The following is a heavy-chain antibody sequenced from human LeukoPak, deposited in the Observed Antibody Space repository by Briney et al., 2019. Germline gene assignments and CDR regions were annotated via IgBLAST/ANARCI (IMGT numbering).Heavy chain of an antibody. V-gene: IGHV5-51*01. J-gene: IGHJ4*02. D-gene: IGHD3-22*01. CDR2: IYPGDSDT. Sequence: GESLKISCKGSGYSFTSYWIGWVRPMPGKGLEWMGIIYPGDSDTRYSPSFQGQVTISADKSISTAYLQWSSLKASDTAMYYCASGYYYDSSAYYFDYWGQGTLVTVSS. CDR3: ASGYYYDSSAYYFDY. CDR1: GYSFTSYW.